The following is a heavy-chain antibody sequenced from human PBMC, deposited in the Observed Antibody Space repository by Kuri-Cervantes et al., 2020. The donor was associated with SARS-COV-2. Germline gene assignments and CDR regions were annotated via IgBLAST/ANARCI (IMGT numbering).Heavy chain of an antibody. CDR2: IRYDGSNK. J-gene: IGHJ4*02. CDR3: ARVSWMQLWHRYVDN. CDR1: GFTFSSSG. D-gene: IGHD5-18*01. Sequence: GESLKISCAASGFTFSSSGMHWVRQAPGKGLEWVAFIRYDGSNKYYADSVKGRFTISRDNSKNTLYLQMNSLRAEDTAVYYCARVSWMQLWHRYVDNWGRGTLVTVSS. V-gene: IGHV3-30*02.